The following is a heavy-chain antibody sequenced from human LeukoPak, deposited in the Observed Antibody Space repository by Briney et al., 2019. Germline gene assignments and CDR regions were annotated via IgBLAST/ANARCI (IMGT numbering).Heavy chain of an antibody. V-gene: IGHV3-66*01. Sequence: GGSLRLSCAASEFTVSTNYMNWVRQAPGKGLEWVSAIYSGGTTYYADSVKGRFTISRDTSKNTLYLQMNSLRAEDTAVYYCTRDKFRGYFDYWGQGTLVTVSS. J-gene: IGHJ4*02. CDR1: EFTVSTNY. D-gene: IGHD3-10*01. CDR3: TRDKFRGYFDY. CDR2: IYSGGTT.